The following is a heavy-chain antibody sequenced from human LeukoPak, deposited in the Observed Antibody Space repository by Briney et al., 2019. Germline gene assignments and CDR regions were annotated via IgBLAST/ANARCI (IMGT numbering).Heavy chain of an antibody. J-gene: IGHJ2*01. Sequence: PSETLSLTCTVSGGSITDYYYNWIRQPPGQGQGLEWIGFISPGGNTNYNPSLKSRVSISVDKSKNQCSLKVTSVAAVDTAIYYCARLAIRSTWYFDLWGRGTLVTVSS. CDR3: ARLAIRSTWYFDL. CDR2: ISPGGNT. CDR1: GGSITDYY. D-gene: IGHD3-10*01. V-gene: IGHV4-4*09.